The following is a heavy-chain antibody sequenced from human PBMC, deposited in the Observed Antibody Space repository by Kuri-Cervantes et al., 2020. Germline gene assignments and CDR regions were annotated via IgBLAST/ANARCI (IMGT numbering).Heavy chain of an antibody. CDR2: IYYSGGT. J-gene: IGHJ4*02. V-gene: IGHV4-59*04. CDR3: ARISNSWFSADY. Sequence: GSLRLSCTVSGGSISSYYWGWIRQPPGKGLEWIGNIYYSGGTYFNPSLKSRVTMSVDTSKNQFSLKLSSVTAADTAVYYCARISNSWFSADYWGQGTLVTVSS. CDR1: GGSISSYY. D-gene: IGHD6-13*01.